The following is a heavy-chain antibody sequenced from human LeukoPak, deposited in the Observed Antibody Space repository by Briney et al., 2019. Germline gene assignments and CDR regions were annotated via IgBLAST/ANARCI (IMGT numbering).Heavy chain of an antibody. CDR1: GCAFKNAW. CDR2: SKRKTEGATT. V-gene: IGHV3-15*01. D-gene: IGHD3-16*01. J-gene: IGHJ4*02. Sequence: GESLRLFCAASGCAFKNAWMSWVRQAPGKGLEWLGLSKRKTEGATTDYSAPVKGRFTISRDDSENTLYLQMNSLRAEDTAVYYCAKDPPHLYDYVWGSFDSWGQGTLVTVSS. CDR3: AKDPPHLYDYVWGSFDS.